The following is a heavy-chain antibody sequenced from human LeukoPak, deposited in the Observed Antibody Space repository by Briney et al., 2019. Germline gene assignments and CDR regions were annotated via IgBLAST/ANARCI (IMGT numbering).Heavy chain of an antibody. CDR2: INPIFGTA. Sequence: AASVKVSCKASGGTFSSYAISWVRQAPGQGLEWMGGINPIFGTANYAQKFQGRVTITTDESTSTAYMKLSSLRSEDTAVYYCARGYYDSSGYLRRWFDPWGQGTLVTV. D-gene: IGHD3-22*01. CDR3: ARGYYDSSGYLRRWFDP. J-gene: IGHJ5*02. V-gene: IGHV1-69*05. CDR1: GGTFSSYA.